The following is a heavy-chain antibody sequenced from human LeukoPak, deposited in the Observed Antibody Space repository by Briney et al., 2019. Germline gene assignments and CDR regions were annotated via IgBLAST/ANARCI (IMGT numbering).Heavy chain of an antibody. CDR1: GFTFSSYA. J-gene: IGHJ6*03. CDR3: ARVCGGGSCYRPYYYYMDV. CDR2: ISYDGSNK. Sequence: GGSLRLSCAASGFTFSSYAMHWVRQAPGKGLEWVAVISYDGSNKYYADSVKGRFTISRDNSKNTLYLQMNSLRAEDTAVYYCARVCGGGSCYRPYYYYMDVWGKGTTVTVSS. V-gene: IGHV3-30*01. D-gene: IGHD2-15*01.